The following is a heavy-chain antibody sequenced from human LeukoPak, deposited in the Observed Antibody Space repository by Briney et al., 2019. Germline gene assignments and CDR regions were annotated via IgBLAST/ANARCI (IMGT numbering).Heavy chain of an antibody. D-gene: IGHD4-17*01. CDR3: ARDGDYGDSPLYYYGMDV. V-gene: IGHV3-53*01. CDR2: IYSGGST. Sequence: GSLRLSCAASGFTVSSNYMSWVRQAPGKGLEWVSVIYSGGSTYYADSVKGRFTISRDNSKNTLYLQMNSLRAEDTAVYYCARDGDYGDSPLYYYGMDVWGQGTTVTVSS. J-gene: IGHJ6*02. CDR1: GFTVSSNY.